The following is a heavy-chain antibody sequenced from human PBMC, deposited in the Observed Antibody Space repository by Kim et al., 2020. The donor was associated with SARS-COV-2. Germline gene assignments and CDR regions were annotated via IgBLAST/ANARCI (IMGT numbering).Heavy chain of an antibody. Sequence: GGSLRLSCSASGFTFSDYAMHWVRQAPGKGLEYVSAISIDGTRAYYGNSVKGRFTISRDNSKNTLYLQMSSLRPEDTAVYYCVKDCNIGSCYSEFFEYWGQGTLVTVSS. CDR1: GFTFSDYA. D-gene: IGHD2-15*01. CDR2: ISIDGTRA. CDR3: VKDCNIGSCYSEFFEY. J-gene: IGHJ4*02. V-gene: IGHV3-64D*08.